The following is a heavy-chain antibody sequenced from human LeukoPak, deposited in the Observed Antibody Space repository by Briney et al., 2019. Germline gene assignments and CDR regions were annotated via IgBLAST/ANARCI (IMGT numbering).Heavy chain of an antibody. D-gene: IGHD5-18*01. CDR3: ARDPQIRGYSYGYFDY. Sequence: ASVKVSCKASGYTFTGYYMHWVRQAPGQGLEWMGWINPNSGGTNYAQKFQGRVTMTRDTSISTAYMELSRLRSDDTAVYYCARDPQIRGYSYGYFDYWGQGTLVTVSS. CDR2: INPNSGGT. V-gene: IGHV1-2*02. CDR1: GYTFTGYY. J-gene: IGHJ4*02.